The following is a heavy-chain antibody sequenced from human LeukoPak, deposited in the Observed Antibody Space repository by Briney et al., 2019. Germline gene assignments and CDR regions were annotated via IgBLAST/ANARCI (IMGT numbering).Heavy chain of an antibody. J-gene: IGHJ4*02. CDR2: ISAYNGNT. CDR1: GYTFTSYG. D-gene: IGHD3-10*01. CDR3: ARDSYYYGSGSYYKKDY. Sequence: ASVKVSCKASGYTFTSYGISWGPQTPGQGLEWMGWISAYNGNTNYAQKLQGRVTMTTDPSTSTAYMELRSLRSDDTAVYYCARDSYYYGSGSYYKKDYWGQGTLVTVSS. V-gene: IGHV1-18*01.